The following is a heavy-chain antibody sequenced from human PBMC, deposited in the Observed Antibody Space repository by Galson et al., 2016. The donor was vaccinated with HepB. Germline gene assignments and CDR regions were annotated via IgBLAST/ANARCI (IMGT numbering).Heavy chain of an antibody. CDR2: IRSKANNYAT. CDR1: GFTFSGSA. D-gene: IGHD3-3*01. CDR3: TSLTIFGVVTNY. Sequence: SLRLFCAASGFTFSGSAMHWVRQASGKGLEWVGRIRSKANNYATAYAASVKGRFTISRDDSKNTAYLQMNSLKTEDTAVYYCTSLTIFGVVTNYWGQGTLVTVSS. V-gene: IGHV3-73*01. J-gene: IGHJ4*02.